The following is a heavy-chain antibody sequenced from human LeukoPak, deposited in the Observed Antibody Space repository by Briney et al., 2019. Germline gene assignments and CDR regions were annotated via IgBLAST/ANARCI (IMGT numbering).Heavy chain of an antibody. CDR3: ARTTYSSSWYWLGRWFDP. J-gene: IGHJ5*02. D-gene: IGHD6-13*01. V-gene: IGHV4-30-4*07. CDR2: IYYTGST. CDR1: GGSISRSGYS. Sequence: KSSQTLSLTCAVSGGSISRSGYSWSWIRQPPGKGLDWIAYIYYTGSTYYNPSLKSRVTISLDTSKNQFSLKLSSVTAADTAVYYCARTTYSSSWYWLGRWFDPWGQGTLVTVSS.